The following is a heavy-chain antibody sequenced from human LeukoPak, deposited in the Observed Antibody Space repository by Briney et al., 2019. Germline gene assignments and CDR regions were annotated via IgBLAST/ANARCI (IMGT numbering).Heavy chain of an antibody. Sequence: ASVKVSCKASGGTFSSYAISWVRQAPGQGLEWMGRIIPILGIANYAQKFQGRVTITADKSTSTAYMGLSSLRSEDTAVYYCARVVWSGGYSPIDYWGQGTLVTVSS. D-gene: IGHD3-10*01. CDR1: GGTFSSYA. CDR3: ARVVWSGGYSPIDY. CDR2: IIPILGIA. V-gene: IGHV1-69*04. J-gene: IGHJ4*02.